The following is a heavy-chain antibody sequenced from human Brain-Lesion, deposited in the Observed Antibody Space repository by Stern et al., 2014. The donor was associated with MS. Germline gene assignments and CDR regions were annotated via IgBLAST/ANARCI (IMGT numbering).Heavy chain of an antibody. CDR3: AGEEDIRYCSGGSCTGNWFDP. Sequence: VQLVESGPGLVKPSETLSLTCTVAGGSVSSTSYAWAWIRQPPGKGLEWIGTLYYSGNTYYSPSPKSPPPISLDTSKNQVSLQLGSVTAADTAVYYCAGEEDIRYCSGGSCTGNWFDPWGQGTLVTVSS. V-gene: IGHV4-39*01. CDR2: LYYSGNT. CDR1: GGSVSSTSYA. D-gene: IGHD2-15*01. J-gene: IGHJ5*02.